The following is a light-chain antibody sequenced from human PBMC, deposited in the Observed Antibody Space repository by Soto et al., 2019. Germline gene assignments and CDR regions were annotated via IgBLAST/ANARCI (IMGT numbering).Light chain of an antibody. J-gene: IGKJ1*01. Sequence: DIQMTQSPPTLPASAGDRVTITCRTSQDISRWLAWYQQKPGKAPELLIYDVSTLQSGVPSRFSGTGSGTEFSLTITSLQPGDSATFYYQQYASYPWTFGRGTKVDI. CDR1: QDISRW. CDR3: QQYASYPWT. V-gene: IGKV1-5*01. CDR2: DVS.